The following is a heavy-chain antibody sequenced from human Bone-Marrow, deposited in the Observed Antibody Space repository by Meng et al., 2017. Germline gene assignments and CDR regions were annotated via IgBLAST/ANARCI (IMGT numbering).Heavy chain of an antibody. CDR2: IIPIFGTA. D-gene: IGHD3-10*01. CDR3: ARLGYYGSGSYWSFIYYYYGMDV. CDR1: GYTFTGYY. Sequence: SVKVSCKASGYTFTGYYMHWVRQAPGQGLEWMGWIIPIFGTANYAQKFQGRVTITTDESTSTAYMELSSLRSEDTAVYYCARLGYYGSGSYWSFIYYYYGMDVWGQGTTVTVSS. V-gene: IGHV1-69*05. J-gene: IGHJ6*02.